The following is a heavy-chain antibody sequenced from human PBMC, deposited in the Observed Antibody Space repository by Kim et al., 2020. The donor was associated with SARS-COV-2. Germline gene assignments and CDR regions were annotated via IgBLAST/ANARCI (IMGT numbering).Heavy chain of an antibody. CDR1: GFTFTNYW. Sequence: GGSLRLSCAASGFTFTNYWMHWVRLAPGKGLVWVSRISGNSSNTNYADSVKGRFTISRDNAKNTLYLQMNSLRAEDTALYYCARADITVVRGVRMPGYYYIDYWGQGAPVTVSS. J-gene: IGHJ4*02. CDR2: ISGNSSNT. D-gene: IGHD3-10*01. V-gene: IGHV3-74*01. CDR3: ARADITVVRGVRMPGYYYIDY.